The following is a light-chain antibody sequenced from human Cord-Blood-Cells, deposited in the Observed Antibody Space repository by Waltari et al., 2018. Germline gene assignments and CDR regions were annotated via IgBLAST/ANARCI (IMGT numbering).Light chain of an antibody. J-gene: IGKJ2*01. CDR2: EVS. Sequence: DIVMTQTPLSLSVTPGQPASISCKSSQSLLHSDEKTYLCWYLQKPGQSPQLLIYEVSNRVPGVPDRFSGSGSGTDFTLKISRVEAEDVGVYYCMQSIQLPRTFGQGTKLEIK. CDR1: QSLLHSDEKTY. V-gene: IGKV2D-29*02. CDR3: MQSIQLPRT.